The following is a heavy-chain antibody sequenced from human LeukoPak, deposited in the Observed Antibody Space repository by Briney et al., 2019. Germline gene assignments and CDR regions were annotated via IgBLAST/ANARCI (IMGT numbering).Heavy chain of an antibody. CDR3: ARERAYSSSWGYFDY. D-gene: IGHD6-13*01. CDR2: IRQDGSEK. V-gene: IGHV3-7*01. J-gene: IGHJ4*02. Sequence: PGGSLRLSCAASGFTFSSYWMSWVRQAPGKGLEWVANIRQDGSEKYYVDSVKGRFTISRDNAKNSLYLQMNSLRAEDTAVYYCARERAYSSSWGYFDYWGQGTLVTVSS. CDR1: GFTFSSYW.